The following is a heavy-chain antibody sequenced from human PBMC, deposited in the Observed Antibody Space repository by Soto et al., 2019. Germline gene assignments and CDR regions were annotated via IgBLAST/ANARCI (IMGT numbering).Heavy chain of an antibody. CDR2: IFYSGVT. CDR1: GGPISGYY. CDR3: ARVGSSGWSPDY. J-gene: IGHJ4*02. D-gene: IGHD6-19*01. Sequence: SETLSLTCTVSGGPISGYYWTWIRQPPGKGLEWIGYIFYSGVTNYNPSLKSRVTLSVDTSKNQFSLKLRSVTAADTAVYYCARVGSSGWSPDYWGRGTLVTVSS. V-gene: IGHV4-59*01.